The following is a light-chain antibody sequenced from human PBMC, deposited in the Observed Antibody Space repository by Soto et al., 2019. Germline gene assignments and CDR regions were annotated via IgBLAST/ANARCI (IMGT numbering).Light chain of an antibody. V-gene: IGLV2-8*01. J-gene: IGLJ2*01. CDR1: SSDVGGYNY. Sequence: QSALTQPPSASGSPGQSVTISCTGTSSDVGGYNYVSWYQQHPGAAPKLMIYEVVKRPSGVPDRFSGSKSGNTASLTVSGVHAEDEADYYCSSYGGDNNVVFGGGTKLTVL. CDR2: EVV. CDR3: SSYGGDNNVV.